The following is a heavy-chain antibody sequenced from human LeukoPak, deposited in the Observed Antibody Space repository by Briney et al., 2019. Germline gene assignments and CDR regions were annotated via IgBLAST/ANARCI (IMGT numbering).Heavy chain of an antibody. J-gene: IGHJ6*02. CDR3: ARDHRSPPNHYYGSGSYHRLYGMDV. V-gene: IGHV4-59*01. Sequence: SETLPLTCTVSGGSISSYYWSWIRQPPGKGLEWIGYIYYSGSTNYNPSLKSRVTISVDTSKNQFSLKLSSVTAADTAVYYCARDHRSPPNHYYGSGSYHRLYGMDVWGQGTTVTVSS. CDR1: GGSISSYY. D-gene: IGHD3-10*01. CDR2: IYYSGST.